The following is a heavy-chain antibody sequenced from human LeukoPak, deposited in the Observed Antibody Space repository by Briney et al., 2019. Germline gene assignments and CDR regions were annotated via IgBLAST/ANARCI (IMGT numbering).Heavy chain of an antibody. CDR3: ARVLYGDYPFDY. D-gene: IGHD4-17*01. CDR1: GFTFDDYD. CDR2: INWNGGST. V-gene: IGHV3-20*04. J-gene: IGHJ4*02. Sequence: GGSLRLSCAASGFTFDDYDMSWVRQAPGKGLEWVSGINWNGGSTGYADSVKGRFTISRDNAKNSLYLQMNSLRAEDTALYYCARVLYGDYPFDYWGQGTLVTVSS.